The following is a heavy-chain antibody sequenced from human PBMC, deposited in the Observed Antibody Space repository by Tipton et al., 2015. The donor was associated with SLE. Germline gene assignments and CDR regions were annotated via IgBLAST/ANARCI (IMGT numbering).Heavy chain of an antibody. D-gene: IGHD2-2*01. J-gene: IGHJ6*02. V-gene: IGHV4-38-2*01. CDR1: GYSISSGYY. Sequence: TLSLTCDVSGYSISSGYYWGWIRQPPGKALEWIGSTYNGRSYYNPSLKSRVTISVDMSKNQFSLKLSSVTAADTAVYYCAAYCSTISCYHYYGLDVWGQGTTVTVSS. CDR2: TYNGRS. CDR3: AAYCSTISCYHYYGLDV.